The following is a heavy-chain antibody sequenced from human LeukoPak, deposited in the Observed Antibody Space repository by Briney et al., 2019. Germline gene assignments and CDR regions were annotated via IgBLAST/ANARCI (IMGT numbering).Heavy chain of an antibody. CDR2: ISSSSSTI. J-gene: IGHJ5*02. V-gene: IGHV3-48*01. D-gene: IGHD2-21*01. Sequence: KPGGSLRLFCAASGFTFSSYSMNWVRQAPGKGLEWVSYISSSSSTIYYADSVKGRFTISRDNAKNSLYLQMNSLRAEDTAVCYCARELRGGFDPWGQGTLVTVSS. CDR3: ARELRGGFDP. CDR1: GFTFSSYS.